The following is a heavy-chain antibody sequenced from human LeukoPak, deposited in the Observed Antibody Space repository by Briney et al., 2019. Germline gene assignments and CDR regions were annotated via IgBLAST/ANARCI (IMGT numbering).Heavy chain of an antibody. CDR3: ARDRNHYDILTGYNDY. V-gene: IGHV3-11*01. CDR1: GFTFSDYY. J-gene: IGHJ4*02. CDR2: ISSSGSTI. Sequence: PGGSLRLSCAASGFTFSDYYMSWIRQAPGKGLEWVSYISSSGSTIYYADSVKGRFTISRDNAKNSLHLQMNSLRAEDTAVYYCARDRNHYDILTGYNDYWGQGTLVTVSS. D-gene: IGHD3-9*01.